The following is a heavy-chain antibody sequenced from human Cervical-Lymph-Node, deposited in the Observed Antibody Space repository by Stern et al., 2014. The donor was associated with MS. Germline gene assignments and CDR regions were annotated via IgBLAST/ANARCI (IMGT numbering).Heavy chain of an antibody. CDR1: GYTFRSYD. Sequence: QVQLVQSGAEVKKPGASVKVSCKASGYTFRSYDINWVRQAPGQGLEWVGRLSPNSGNTAYAQKFQGRVTMTRNTSVSTAYMELSSLRSEDTAVYYCARGAQTGLGYWGQGTLVTVSS. J-gene: IGHJ4*02. CDR3: ARGAQTGLGY. CDR2: LSPNSGNT. V-gene: IGHV1-8*01. D-gene: IGHD3-9*01.